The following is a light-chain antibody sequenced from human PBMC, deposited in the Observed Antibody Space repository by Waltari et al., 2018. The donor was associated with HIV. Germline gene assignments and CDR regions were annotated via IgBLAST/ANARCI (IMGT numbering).Light chain of an antibody. CDR2: WAF. Sequence: DIVMTPSPDSLAVSLGARATLNCQASQRLFFYANNKNYLAWYQQKPGQSPTLLFYWAFTREFGFPDRFTGSGSGTDFTLTITSLQSEDVALYYCQQYYSVPWTFGQGTKVEIK. CDR1: QRLFFYANNKNY. CDR3: QQYYSVPWT. J-gene: IGKJ1*01. V-gene: IGKV4-1*01.